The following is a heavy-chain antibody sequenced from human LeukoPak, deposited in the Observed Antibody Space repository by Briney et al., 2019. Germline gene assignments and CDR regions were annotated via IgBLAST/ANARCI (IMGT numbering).Heavy chain of an antibody. CDR1: GFTFDDYA. CDR3: AKDISYGSGGSLDY. CDR2: ISWDGGST. J-gene: IGHJ4*02. Sequence: GGPLRLSCAASGFTFDDYAMHLVRHAPGKGLEWVSLISWDGGSTYYADSVKGRFTISRDNSKNSLYLQMNSLRAEDTALYYCAKDISYGSGGSLDYWGQGTLVTVSS. D-gene: IGHD3-10*01. V-gene: IGHV3-43D*04.